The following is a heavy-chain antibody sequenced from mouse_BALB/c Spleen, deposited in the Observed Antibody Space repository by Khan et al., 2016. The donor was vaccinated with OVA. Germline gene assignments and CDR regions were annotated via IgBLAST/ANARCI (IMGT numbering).Heavy chain of an antibody. D-gene: IGHD1-1*01. CDR1: GYPLTSYW. J-gene: IGHJ3*01. V-gene: IGHV1-69*02. CDR2: IDPSVSNP. Sequence: QVQLQQPGAELVKPGASVKLSCTATGYPLTSYWLHWVKQRPGQGLEWIGEIDPSVSNPNYNQKFKGKATLTLDKSSSTTYMQLSSLTSEDSAVYYCVRSLHYGSSTWFAYWGQGTLVTVSA. CDR3: VRSLHYGSSTWFAY.